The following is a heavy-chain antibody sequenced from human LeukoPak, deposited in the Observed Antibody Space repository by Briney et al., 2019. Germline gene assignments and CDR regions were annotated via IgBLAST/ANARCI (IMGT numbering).Heavy chain of an antibody. J-gene: IGHJ4*02. D-gene: IGHD4-23*01. CDR1: GFTVSSNY. V-gene: IGHV3-53*01. CDR3: ARVNGGNRYFDY. CDR2: TYSGGST. Sequence: AGGSLRLSCAASGFTVSSNYMSWVRQAPGKGLEWVSATYSGGSTYYADSVKGRFTISRDNSKNTLYLQMNSLRAEDTAVYYCARVNGGNRYFDYWGQGTLVTVSS.